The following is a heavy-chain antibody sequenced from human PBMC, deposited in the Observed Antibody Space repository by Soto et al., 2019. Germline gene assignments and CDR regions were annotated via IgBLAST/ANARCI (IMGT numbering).Heavy chain of an antibody. CDR1: GGSLSSYY. CDR2: IYYSGST. J-gene: IGHJ6*03. CDR3: ARGDSSSSVYYYYYYMDV. D-gene: IGHD6-6*01. V-gene: IGHV4-59*01. Sequence: SETLSLTCTVSGGSLSSYYWSWIRQPPGKGLEWIGYIYYSGSTNYNPSLKSRVTISVDTSKNQFSLKLSSVTAADTAVYYCARGDSSSSVYYYYYYMDVWGKGTTVTVSS.